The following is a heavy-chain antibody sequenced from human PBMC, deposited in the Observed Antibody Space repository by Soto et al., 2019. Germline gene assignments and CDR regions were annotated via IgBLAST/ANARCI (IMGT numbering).Heavy chain of an antibody. CDR3: ARETGYSSGWRQDY. CDR1: FNCSSHW. V-gene: IGHV3-7*01. CDR2: IKQDGSEK. Sequence: FNCSSHWMSWVRKAPGKGLEWVANIKQDGSEKYYVDSVEGRFTISRDNAKNTLYLQMNSLRVEDTAVYYCARETGYSSGWRQDYWGQGTLVTAPQ. D-gene: IGHD6-19*01. J-gene: IGHJ4*02.